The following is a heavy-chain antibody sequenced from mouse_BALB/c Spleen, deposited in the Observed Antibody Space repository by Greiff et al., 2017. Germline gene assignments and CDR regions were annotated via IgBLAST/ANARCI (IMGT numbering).Heavy chain of an antibody. J-gene: IGHJ2*01. V-gene: IGHV5-12-1*01. CDR3: ARHEDYCGSSYDY. CDR2: ISSGGGST. CDR1: GFAFSSYD. Sequence: DVKLVESGGGLVKPGGSLKLSCAASGFAFSSYDMSWVRQTPEKRLEWVAYISSGGGSTYYPDTVKGRFTISRDNARNTLYLQMSSLKSEDTAIYYCARHEDYCGSSYDYWGQGTTLTVSS. D-gene: IGHD1-1*01.